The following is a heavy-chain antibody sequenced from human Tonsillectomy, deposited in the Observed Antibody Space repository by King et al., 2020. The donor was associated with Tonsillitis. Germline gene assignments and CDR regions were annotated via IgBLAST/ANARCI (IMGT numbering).Heavy chain of an antibody. CDR1: GFTFTSYT. J-gene: IGHJ6*02. CDR2: ISYDGSTK. Sequence: VQLVQSGGDVVQPGRSLRLSCAASGFTFTSYTMYWVRQAPGKGLEWVADISYDGSTKYYADSVRGRVTISRDNSKNTLNLQMNSLRAADTSVYYCARVLDANPTYYSAMNCWGQGTSVTVSS. D-gene: IGHD4/OR15-4a*01. CDR3: ARVLDANPTYYSAMNC. V-gene: IGHV3-30*04.